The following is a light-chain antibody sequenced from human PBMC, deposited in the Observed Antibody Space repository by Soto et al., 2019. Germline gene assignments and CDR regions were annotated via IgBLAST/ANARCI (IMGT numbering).Light chain of an antibody. Sequence: EIVLTQSPATLSLSPGERAALSCRASQSVSSYLAWYQQKPGQAPRLLIYDASNRATGIPARFSGSGSGTDFTLTISSLEPEDFAVYYCQQFAASPRTFGQGTKVDIK. CDR3: QQFAASPRT. CDR2: DAS. V-gene: IGKV3-11*01. CDR1: QSVSSY. J-gene: IGKJ1*01.